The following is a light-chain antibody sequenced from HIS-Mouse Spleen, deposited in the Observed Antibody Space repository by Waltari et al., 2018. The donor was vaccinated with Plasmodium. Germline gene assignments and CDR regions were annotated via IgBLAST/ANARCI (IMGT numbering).Light chain of an antibody. CDR1: SSDVGSYNL. CDR3: CSYAGSSTFVV. CDR2: EGS. Sequence: QSALTQPASVSASPGPSITISCTGTSSDVGSYNLVPCYQHNPGKAPKRMIYEGSTRPSGVSNRFSGSKSGNTASLTISGLQAEDEADYYCCSYAGSSTFVVFGGGTKLTVL. V-gene: IGLV2-23*03. J-gene: IGLJ2*01.